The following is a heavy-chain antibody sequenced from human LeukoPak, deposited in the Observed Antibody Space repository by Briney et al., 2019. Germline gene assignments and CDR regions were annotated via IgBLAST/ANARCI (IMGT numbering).Heavy chain of an antibody. CDR1: GGSISSSSYY. CDR3: ARGGITMVRGGPGYYYYYMDV. V-gene: IGHV4-61*05. Sequence: SETLSLTCTVSGGSISSSSYYWGWIRQPPGKGLEWIGYIYYSGSTSYNPSLKSRVTISVDTSKNQFSLKLSSVTAADTAVYYCARGGITMVRGGPGYYYYYMDVWGKGTTVTVSS. J-gene: IGHJ6*03. D-gene: IGHD3-10*01. CDR2: IYYSGST.